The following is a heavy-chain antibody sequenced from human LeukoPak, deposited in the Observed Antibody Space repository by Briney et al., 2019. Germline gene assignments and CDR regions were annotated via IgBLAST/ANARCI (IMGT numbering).Heavy chain of an antibody. Sequence: GGSLRLSCAASGFTFSRYWMTWVRQAPGKGLEWVANIKQDGSEENYVDSVKGRFTISRDNAKKSLYLQMNSLRAEDTAVYYCARTYSLDHWGQGTLVTVSS. J-gene: IGHJ4*02. CDR3: ARTYSLDH. D-gene: IGHD5-18*01. CDR2: IKQDGSEE. CDR1: GFTFSRYW. V-gene: IGHV3-7*01.